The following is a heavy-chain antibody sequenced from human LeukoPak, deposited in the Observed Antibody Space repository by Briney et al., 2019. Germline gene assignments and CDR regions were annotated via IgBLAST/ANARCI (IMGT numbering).Heavy chain of an antibody. Sequence: GGSLRLSCAASGFTFSDYYMSWIRQAPGKGLEWVSYISSSGSTIYYADSVKGRFTISRDNAKNSLYLQMNSLRAEDTAVYYCARDWIAAAVRWFDPWGQGTLVTVSS. CDR3: ARDWIAAAVRWFDP. CDR1: GFTFSDYY. CDR2: ISSSGSTI. D-gene: IGHD6-13*01. V-gene: IGHV3-11*01. J-gene: IGHJ5*02.